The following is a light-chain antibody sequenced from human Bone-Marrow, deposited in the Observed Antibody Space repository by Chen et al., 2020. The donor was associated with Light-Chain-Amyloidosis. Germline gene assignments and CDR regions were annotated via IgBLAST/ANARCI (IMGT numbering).Light chain of an antibody. CDR2: RAS. Sequence: DVRMTPSPSNLSASLGDRVTITCRASQSIVDYLARYQQKPGKAPRLLISRASNLESGVPSRFVGSGSGTEFTLTISSLQPDDCAAYYGQQYKICSFTFGQGTELDLK. CDR3: QQYKICSFT. CDR1: QSIVDY. V-gene: IGKV1-5*03. J-gene: IGKJ2*01.